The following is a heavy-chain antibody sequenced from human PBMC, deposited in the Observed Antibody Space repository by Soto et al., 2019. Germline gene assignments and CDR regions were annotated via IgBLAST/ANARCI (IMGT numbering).Heavy chain of an antibody. CDR3: ARHHIGSRHFDY. CDR1: GGSISSSSYY. D-gene: IGHD1-26*01. J-gene: IGHJ4*02. Sequence: QLQLQESGPGLVKPSETLSLTCTVSGGSISSSSYYWGWIRQPPGKGLEWIGSIYYSGSTYYNPSLKSRVTISVDTSKNQFSLKLSSVTAADTAVYYCARHHIGSRHFDYWCQGTLVTVSS. V-gene: IGHV4-39*01. CDR2: IYYSGST.